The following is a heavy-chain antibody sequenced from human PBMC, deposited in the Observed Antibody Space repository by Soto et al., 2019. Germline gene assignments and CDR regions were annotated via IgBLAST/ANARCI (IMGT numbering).Heavy chain of an antibody. J-gene: IGHJ6*02. CDR1: GFTVSSND. CDR2: IYSGGST. D-gene: IGHD4-17*01. CDR3: ARGSYGDYVYYYYGMDV. Sequence: EVQLVESGGGLVQPGGSLRLSCAASGFTVSSNDMSWVRQAPGKGLEWVSVIYSGGSTYYADSVKGRFTISRDNSKNTLYLQMNSLRAEDTAVYYCARGSYGDYVYYYYGMDVWGQGTTVTVSS. V-gene: IGHV3-66*01.